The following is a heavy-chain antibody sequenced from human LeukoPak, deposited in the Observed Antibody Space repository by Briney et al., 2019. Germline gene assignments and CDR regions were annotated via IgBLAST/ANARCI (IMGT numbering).Heavy chain of an antibody. D-gene: IGHD2-2*01. CDR2: INPNSGGT. J-gene: IGHJ6*03. V-gene: IGHV1-2*02. Sequence: ASVKASCKASGYTFTGYYMHWVRQAPGQGFEWMGWINPNSGGTNYAQKFQGRVTMTRDTSISTAYMELSRLRSDDTAVYYCARWDCSSTSCYDYYMDVWGKGTTVTTSS. CDR3: ARWDCSSTSCYDYYMDV. CDR1: GYTFTGYY.